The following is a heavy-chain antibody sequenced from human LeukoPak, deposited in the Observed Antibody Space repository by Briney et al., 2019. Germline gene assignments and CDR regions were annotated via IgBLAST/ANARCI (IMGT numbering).Heavy chain of an antibody. CDR1: GGSMSSHIYY. Sequence: PSETLSLTCTVSGGSMSSHIYYWGWIRQPPGKGLEWIGSISHGGTAYYKPSLKSRVTISVDTSNNQFSLKLSSVTAADTAVYYCAREGCSGTNCIYYFYYMDVWGKGTTVTVSS. D-gene: IGHD2-2*01. CDR2: ISHGGTA. J-gene: IGHJ6*03. CDR3: AREGCSGTNCIYYFYYMDV. V-gene: IGHV4-39*07.